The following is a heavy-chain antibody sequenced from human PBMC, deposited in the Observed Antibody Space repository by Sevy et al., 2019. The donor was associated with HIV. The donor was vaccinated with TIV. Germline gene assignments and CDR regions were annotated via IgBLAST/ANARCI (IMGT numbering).Heavy chain of an antibody. CDR2: ISDSGGST. Sequence: GESLKISCAASGFTFSNFAMNWVRQAPGKGLDWVSAISDSGGSTYYADSVKGRFAISRDNSKNTLYLQMNSLRADDTAVYYCAKDISGYDSPGLFVYWGQGTLVTVSS. J-gene: IGHJ4*02. V-gene: IGHV3-23*01. CDR1: GFTFSNFA. D-gene: IGHD5-12*01. CDR3: AKDISGYDSPGLFVY.